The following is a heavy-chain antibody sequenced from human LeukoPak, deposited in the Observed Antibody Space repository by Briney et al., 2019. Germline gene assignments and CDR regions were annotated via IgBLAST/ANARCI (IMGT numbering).Heavy chain of an antibody. V-gene: IGHV4-61*02. CDR1: GGSISSGSYY. CDR2: IYTSGST. Sequence: PSQTLSLTCTVSGGSISSGSYYWRWIRQPAGKGLEWIGRIYTSGSTNYNPSLKSRVTISVDTSKNQFSLKLSSLTAADTAVYYCARMVCGGDCYSPIYYYSYYMDVWGKGTTVTVSS. CDR3: ARMVCGGDCYSPIYYYSYYMDV. D-gene: IGHD2-21*01. J-gene: IGHJ6*03.